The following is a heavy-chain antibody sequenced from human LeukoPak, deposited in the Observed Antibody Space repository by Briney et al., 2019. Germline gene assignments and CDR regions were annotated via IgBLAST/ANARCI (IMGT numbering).Heavy chain of an antibody. D-gene: IGHD6-13*01. Sequence: ASVKVSCKASGYTFTSYYMHWVRQAPGQGLEWMGIINPSGGSTSYAQKFQGRVTMTRDTSTSTVCMELSSLRSEDTAVYYCASHGEPYSSSWHAFDIWGQGTMVTVSS. CDR2: INPSGGST. V-gene: IGHV1-46*01. CDR1: GYTFTSYY. CDR3: ASHGEPYSSSWHAFDI. J-gene: IGHJ3*02.